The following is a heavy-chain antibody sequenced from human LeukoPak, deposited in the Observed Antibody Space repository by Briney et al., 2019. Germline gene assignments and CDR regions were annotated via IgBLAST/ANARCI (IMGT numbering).Heavy chain of an antibody. CDR2: INPSGGST. Sequence: ASVKVSCKASGYTFTSYYVNWVRQAPGQGLEWMGKINPSGGSTNYAPKFQGRVTMTRDTSTSTVYMELSSLRAEDTAVYYCARDCYYGSGSPCDAFDIWGQGTMVTVSS. J-gene: IGHJ3*02. V-gene: IGHV1-46*01. CDR3: ARDCYYGSGSPCDAFDI. CDR1: GYTFTSYY. D-gene: IGHD3-10*01.